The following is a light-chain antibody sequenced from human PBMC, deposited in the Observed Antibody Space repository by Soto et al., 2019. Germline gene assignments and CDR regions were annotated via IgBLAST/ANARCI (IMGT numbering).Light chain of an antibody. CDR2: GNS. Sequence: QSVLTQPPSVSGAPGQRVAISCTGSSSNIGAGNDVHWYQRLLGTAPKLLIYGNSNRPSGVPDRFSGSKSGTSASLAITGLQAEDEADYYCQSYDSSLSMYVFGTGTKVTVL. CDR1: SSNIGAGND. V-gene: IGLV1-40*01. CDR3: QSYDSSLSMYV. J-gene: IGLJ1*01.